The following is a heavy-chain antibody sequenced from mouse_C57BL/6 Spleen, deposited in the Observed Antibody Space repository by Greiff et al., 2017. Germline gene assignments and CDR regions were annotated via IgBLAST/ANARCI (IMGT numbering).Heavy chain of an antibody. J-gene: IGHJ2*01. D-gene: IGHD1-1*01. CDR3: ARGFITTVVDSDY. V-gene: IGHV1-80*01. Sequence: VQLQQSGAELVKPGASVKISCKASGYAFSSYWMNWVKQRPGKGLEWIGQIYPGDGDTNYNGKFKGKATLTADKSSSTAYMQLSSLTSEDSAVYFCARGFITTVVDSDYWGQGTTLTVSS. CDR1: GYAFSSYW. CDR2: IYPGDGDT.